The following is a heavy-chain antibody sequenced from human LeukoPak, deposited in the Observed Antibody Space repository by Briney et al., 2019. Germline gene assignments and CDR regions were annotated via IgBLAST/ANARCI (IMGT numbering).Heavy chain of an antibody. V-gene: IGHV4-4*02. CDR3: ARKGTVPPLDY. D-gene: IGHD4-17*01. CDR1: GDSIYSNNW. J-gene: IGHJ4*02. Sequence: SGTLSLTCAVSGDSIYSNNWWSWVRQAPGKGLEGIGEIYHTGSTNSNPSLKSRVTISVDMSKHQFSLRPASVPAGDAAVYYCARKGTVPPLDYWGQGTLVTVSS. CDR2: IYHTGST.